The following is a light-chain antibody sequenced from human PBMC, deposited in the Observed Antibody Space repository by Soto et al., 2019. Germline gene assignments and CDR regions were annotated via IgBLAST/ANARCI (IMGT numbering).Light chain of an antibody. J-gene: IGKJ4*01. CDR2: AAS. CDR1: QGIRTY. V-gene: IGKV1-9*01. Sequence: DIQLTQSPSFLSASVGDRVTITCRASQGIRTYLAWYQQKPGKAPNLLVYAASTLQSGVPSRFSGSGSGTEFTLTISSLQPEDFVSYYRQQLNSYPLTFGGGTKVEI. CDR3: QQLNSYPLT.